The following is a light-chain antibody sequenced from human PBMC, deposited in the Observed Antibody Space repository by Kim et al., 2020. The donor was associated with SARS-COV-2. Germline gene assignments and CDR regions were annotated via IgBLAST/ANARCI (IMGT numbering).Light chain of an antibody. CDR1: QSVSSN. CDR3: QQYSHWPRT. CDR2: GAS. Sequence: EIVMTQSPDTLSVSPGERATLSCRASQSVSSNLAWYQQKPGQAPRLLIYGASTRATGIPGRFSGSGSGTEFTLTISSLQSEDFAVYYCQQYSHWPRTFGGGTKVDIK. V-gene: IGKV3-15*01. J-gene: IGKJ4*02.